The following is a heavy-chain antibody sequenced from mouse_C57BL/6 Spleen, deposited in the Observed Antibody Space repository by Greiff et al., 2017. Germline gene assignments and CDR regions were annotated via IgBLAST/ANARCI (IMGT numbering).Heavy chain of an antibody. J-gene: IGHJ4*01. CDR3: ARKSYDYDAMDY. CDR1: GYTFTSYW. D-gene: IGHD1-1*01. CDR2: INPSNGGT. Sequence: QVQLQQPGTELVKPGASVKLSCKASGYTFTSYWMHWVKQRPGQGLEWIGNINPSNGGTNYNEKFKSKATLTVDKSSSTAYMQLSSLTSEDSAVXYCARKSYDYDAMDYWGQGTSVTVSS. V-gene: IGHV1-53*01.